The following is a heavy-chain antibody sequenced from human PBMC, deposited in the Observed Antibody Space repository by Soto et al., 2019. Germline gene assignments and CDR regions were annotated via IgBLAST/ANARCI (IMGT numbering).Heavy chain of an antibody. CDR3: AKGGIAVAASEEYFQH. V-gene: IGHV3-48*01. J-gene: IGHJ1*01. CDR2: IFVTSTTI. Sequence: GGSLRLSCVASGFTFSSYSMVWVRQAPGKGLEWISYIFVTSTTIYYADSVKGRFTISRDNSKNTLYLQMNSLRAEDTAVYYCAKGGIAVAASEEYFQHWGQGTLVTVSS. CDR1: GFTFSSYS. D-gene: IGHD6-19*01.